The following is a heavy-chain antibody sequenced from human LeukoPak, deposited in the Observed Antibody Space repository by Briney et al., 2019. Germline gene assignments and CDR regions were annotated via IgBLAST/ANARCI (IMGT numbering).Heavy chain of an antibody. D-gene: IGHD3-22*01. CDR1: GGPIYSLY. Sequence: SETLSLTCTVSGGPIYSLYWSWVRQTAGSGLEWIGRLYPGVESSYNPSLKSRVTMSIDASKNQFVLKLSAVTAADTAVYYCARLKFYDSTGYSPGHYMDVWGKGITVTVSS. CDR2: LYPGVES. CDR3: ARLKFYDSTGYSPGHYMDV. J-gene: IGHJ6*03. V-gene: IGHV4-4*07.